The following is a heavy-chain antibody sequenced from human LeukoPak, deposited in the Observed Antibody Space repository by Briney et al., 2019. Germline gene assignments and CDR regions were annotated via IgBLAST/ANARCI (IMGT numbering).Heavy chain of an antibody. V-gene: IGHV4-34*01. Sequence: SETLSLTCAVYGGSFSGYYWGWIRQPPGKGLEWIGEINHSGSTNYNPSLKSRVTMSVDTSKNQFSLRLSSVTAADTAVYYCASAVPGYDSSGYYYYHMDVWGRGTTVTVSS. D-gene: IGHD3-22*01. CDR2: INHSGST. CDR1: GGSFSGYY. J-gene: IGHJ6*03. CDR3: ASAVPGYDSSGYYYYHMDV.